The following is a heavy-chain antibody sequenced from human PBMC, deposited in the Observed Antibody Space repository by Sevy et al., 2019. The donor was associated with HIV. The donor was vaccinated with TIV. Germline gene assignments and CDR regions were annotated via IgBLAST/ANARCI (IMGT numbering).Heavy chain of an antibody. CDR2: ISGSGGST. J-gene: IGHJ4*02. CDR1: GFTFSSYA. Sequence: GGSLRLSCAASGFTFSSYAMSWVRQAPGKGLEWVSAISGSGGSTYYAASVKGRFTISRDNSKNTLYLQMNSLRAEDTAVYYCAKDRAYSSGHDYWGQGTLVTVSS. V-gene: IGHV3-23*01. D-gene: IGHD6-19*01. CDR3: AKDRAYSSGHDY.